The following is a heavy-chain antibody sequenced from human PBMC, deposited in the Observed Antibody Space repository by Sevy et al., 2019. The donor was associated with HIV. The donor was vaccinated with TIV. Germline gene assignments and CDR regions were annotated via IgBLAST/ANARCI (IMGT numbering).Heavy chain of an antibody. V-gene: IGHV3-23*01. CDR3: AKDYYDSSGYYYLASPTFDY. Sequence: GGSLRLSCAASGFTFSSYAMSWVRQAPGKGLEWVSAISGSGGSIYYADSVKGRFTISRDNSKNTLYLQMNSLRAEDTAVYYCAKDYYDSSGYYYLASPTFDYWGQGTLVTVSS. CDR1: GFTFSSYA. J-gene: IGHJ4*02. CDR2: ISGSGGSI. D-gene: IGHD3-22*01.